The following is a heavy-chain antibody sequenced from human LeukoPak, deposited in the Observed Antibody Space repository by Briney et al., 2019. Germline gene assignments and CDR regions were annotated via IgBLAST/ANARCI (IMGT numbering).Heavy chain of an antibody. CDR1: GFSFSSHA. V-gene: IGHV3-33*01. CDR2: IWYDGSNK. J-gene: IGHJ4*02. Sequence: GMSLRLSCAASGFSFSSHAVHWVRRAPGKGLEWLTQIWYDGSNKYYADSVRGRFTVSRDNPTNTLWLQMNSLRAEDTAVYYCARDGQQLAPYSLDYWGQGILVTVSS. D-gene: IGHD6-13*01. CDR3: ARDGQQLAPYSLDY.